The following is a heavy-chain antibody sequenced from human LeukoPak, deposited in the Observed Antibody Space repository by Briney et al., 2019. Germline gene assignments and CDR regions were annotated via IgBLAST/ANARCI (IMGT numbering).Heavy chain of an antibody. CDR1: GFTFSSYG. Sequence: GRSLRLSCAASGFTFSSYGMPWVRQAPGKGLEWVAVISYDGSNKYYADSVKGRFTISRDNSKNTLYLQMNSLRAEDTAVYYCAKAPGYCSGGSCYLLASDYWGQGTLVTVSS. CDR3: AKAPGYCSGGSCYLLASDY. CDR2: ISYDGSNK. D-gene: IGHD2-15*01. V-gene: IGHV3-30*18. J-gene: IGHJ4*02.